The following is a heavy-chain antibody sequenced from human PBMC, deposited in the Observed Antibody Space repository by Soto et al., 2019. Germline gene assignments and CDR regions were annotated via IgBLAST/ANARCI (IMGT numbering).Heavy chain of an antibody. J-gene: IGHJ6*02. Sequence: SGPTLVNPTDTRTLTCTVSGFSLSNDRMGVSWIRQPPGEALEWLAHVFSNDEKSYSASLKSRLTISKDTSKSQVILTVTDMDPVDTATYYCARIQGGPTYYYYYGMDVWGQGTTVTVS. V-gene: IGHV2-26*01. D-gene: IGHD3-16*01. CDR3: ARIQGGPTYYYYYGMDV. CDR2: VFSNDEK. CDR1: GFSLSNDRMG.